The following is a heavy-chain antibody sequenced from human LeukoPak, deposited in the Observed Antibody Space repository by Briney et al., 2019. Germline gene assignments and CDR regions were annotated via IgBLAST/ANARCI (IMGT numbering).Heavy chain of an antibody. CDR1: GFTLSRYG. D-gene: IGHD3-22*01. CDR2: IPYDGSNK. CDR3: AKDLYYYDSRDALDV. J-gene: IGHJ3*01. Sequence: PGGSLRLSCEVSGFTLSRYGMHWVRQAPGKGLEWVAVIPYDGSNKYYVDSVKGRFTISRDNSKNTLYLQMNSLRAEDTAVYYCAKDLYYYDSRDALDVWGQGTTVTVSS. V-gene: IGHV3-30*18.